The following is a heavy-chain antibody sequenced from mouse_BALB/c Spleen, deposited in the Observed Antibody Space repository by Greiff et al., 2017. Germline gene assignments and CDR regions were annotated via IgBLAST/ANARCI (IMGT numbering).Heavy chain of an antibody. J-gene: IGHJ3*01. CDR3: ARHGYGSSSWFAY. CDR2: ISSGGGST. D-gene: IGHD1-1*01. CDR1: GFAFSSYD. V-gene: IGHV5-12-1*01. Sequence: DVMLVESGGGLVKPGGSLKLSCAASGFAFSSYDMSWVRQTPEKRLEWVAYISSGGGSTYYPDTVKGRFTISRDNAKNTLYLQMSSLKSEDTAMYYCARHGYGSSSWFAYWGQGTLVTVSA.